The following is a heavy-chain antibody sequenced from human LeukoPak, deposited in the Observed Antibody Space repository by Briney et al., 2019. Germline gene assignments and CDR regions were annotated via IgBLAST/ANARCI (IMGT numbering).Heavy chain of an antibody. CDR1: GGSFSGYY. Sequence: SETLSLTCAVYGGSFSGYYWSWIRQPPGKGLEWIGEINHSGSTNYNPSLKSRVTISVDTSKNQFSLKLSSVTAADTAVYYCARPYSSGYRGAFDIGAKGQWSPSLQ. V-gene: IGHV4-34*01. CDR3: ARPYSSGYRGAFDI. D-gene: IGHD6-19*01. J-gene: IGHJ3*02. CDR2: INHSGST.